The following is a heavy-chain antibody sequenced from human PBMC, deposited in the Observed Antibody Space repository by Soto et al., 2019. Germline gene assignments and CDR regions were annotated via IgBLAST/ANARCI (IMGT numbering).Heavy chain of an antibody. J-gene: IGHJ5*01. CDR2: MNPNSGNT. CDR1: GYTFTSYD. CDR3: AGERTRGFDS. V-gene: IGHV1-8*01. Sequence: QVQLVQSGAEVKKPGASVKVSCKASGYTFTSYDINWVRQATGQGLEWMGWMNPNSGNTAYAQKFLGRVTTTRTTTISTAYMELSSLRSEDTAVYYCAGERTRGFDSWGQGTLVTVSS.